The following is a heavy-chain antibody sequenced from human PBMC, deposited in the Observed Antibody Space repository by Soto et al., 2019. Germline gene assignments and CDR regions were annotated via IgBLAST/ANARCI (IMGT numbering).Heavy chain of an antibody. J-gene: IGHJ6*02. Sequence: ASVKVSCNASGYTFTGYYMHWVRQAPGQGLEWMGWINPNSGGTNYAQKFQGRVTMTRDTSISTAYMELSRLRSDDTAVYYCARARTIFGVVSPLVVWGQGTTVTVSS. CDR2: INPNSGGT. D-gene: IGHD3-3*01. CDR1: GYTFTGYY. CDR3: ARARTIFGVVSPLVV. V-gene: IGHV1-2*02.